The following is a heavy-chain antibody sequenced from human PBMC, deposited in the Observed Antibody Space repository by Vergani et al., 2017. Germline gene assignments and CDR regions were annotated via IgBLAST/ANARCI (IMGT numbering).Heavy chain of an antibody. CDR1: GFTSSYYG. CDR3: ATKSXGTPGCQIGYFRE. V-gene: IGHV3-30*03. CDR2: RSYDGTQK. Sequence: QVHLVESGGGVVQPGRSLILSCVVSGFTSSYYGMHWVRQAPGKGLEWVAVRSYDGTQKYYADSVKGRFTISRDNSKSTLYLQMNSLRTEDTAVYYCATKSXGTPGCQIGYFREWGQGTLVTVSS. D-gene: IGHD1-1*01. J-gene: IGHJ1*01.